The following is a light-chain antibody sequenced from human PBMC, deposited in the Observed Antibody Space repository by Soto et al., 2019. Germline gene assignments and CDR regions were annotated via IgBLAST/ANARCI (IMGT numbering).Light chain of an antibody. Sequence: IHRTHSPSSLSASVWYRVSITCLASQYISTYLNWYRQKSGKAPEVLIYSASTLQSGVPSRFSGRGSGTDFTLTIIGLQSEDFATYYRQQSYTTPRTFGAGTKVDIK. CDR3: QQSYTTPRT. CDR2: SAS. V-gene: IGKV1-39*01. CDR1: QYISTY. J-gene: IGKJ4*02.